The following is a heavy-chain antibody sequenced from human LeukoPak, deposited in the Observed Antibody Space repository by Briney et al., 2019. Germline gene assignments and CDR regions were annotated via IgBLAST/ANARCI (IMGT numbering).Heavy chain of an antibody. CDR2: IYYSGST. Sequence: SETLSLTCTVSGGSVSNGNYYWSRLRQPPGKALEWIGYIYYSGSTYYNPSLEGRVTILVDTSKNQFSVKLSSVTTADTAVYYCARSQNYYGSGDYWSQGTLVTVPS. D-gene: IGHD3-10*01. CDR1: GGSVSNGNYY. J-gene: IGHJ4*02. CDR3: ARSQNYYGSGDY. V-gene: IGHV4-61*01.